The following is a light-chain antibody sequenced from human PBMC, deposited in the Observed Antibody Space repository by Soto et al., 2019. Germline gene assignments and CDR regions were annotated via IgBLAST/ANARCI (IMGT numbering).Light chain of an antibody. CDR2: ATT. J-gene: IGKJ2*01. Sequence: DIQLTQSPSSLSSSVGDRVTITCRASQTVISYLNWYQQKPGQAPKLLIYATTHLQSGVPSRISGSRSGTEFPLTISSLHPADFAKYFCQQNYNTPPYTFGQGTKADIK. CDR3: QQNYNTPPYT. CDR1: QTVISY. V-gene: IGKV1-39*01.